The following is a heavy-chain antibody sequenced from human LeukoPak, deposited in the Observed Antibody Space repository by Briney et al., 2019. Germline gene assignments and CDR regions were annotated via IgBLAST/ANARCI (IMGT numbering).Heavy chain of an antibody. J-gene: IGHJ1*01. CDR1: GFTFSDYY. Sequence: GGSLRLSCAASGFTFSDYYMSWIRQAPGKGLEWVPYISSSGSTIYYADSVNGGFTISRDNDKKSLYLQENSLRAEDTAVYYCARGISIPLRAEYFQHWGQGTLVTVSS. CDR2: ISSSGSTI. CDR3: ARGISIPLRAEYFQH. D-gene: IGHD2-2*01. V-gene: IGHV3-11*01.